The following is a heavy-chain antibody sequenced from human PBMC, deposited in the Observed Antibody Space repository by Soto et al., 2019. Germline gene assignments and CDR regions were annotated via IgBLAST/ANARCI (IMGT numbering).Heavy chain of an antibody. CDR3: ARDQEADDELFDF. D-gene: IGHD1-7*01. CDR1: GFTFTSYT. V-gene: IGHV3-21*01. J-gene: IGHJ4*02. Sequence: EVQLVESGGGLVKPGGSLRLSCAASGFTFTSYTMNWVRQAPGKGLEWVSSISSSSTYIYYADSVEGRFTISRDNAWNSLYLQMNSLRAEDTAVYYCARDQEADDELFDFWGQGTLVTVSS. CDR2: ISSSSTYI.